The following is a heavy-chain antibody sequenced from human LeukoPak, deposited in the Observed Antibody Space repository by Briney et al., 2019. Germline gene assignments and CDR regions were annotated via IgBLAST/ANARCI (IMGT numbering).Heavy chain of an antibody. V-gene: IGHV4-39*07. CDR3: ARGTSGYIYALRN. CDR2: FYYTGVT. CDR1: GGSISSSTYY. Sequence: SETLSLTCTVSGGSISSSTYYWAWIRQPPGKGLEWIGSFYYTGVTLYNPSLKSRVTMSVATSKNELSLKVASVTAADTAVYFCARGTSGYIYALRNWGQGALVTVSS. D-gene: IGHD5-18*01. J-gene: IGHJ4*02.